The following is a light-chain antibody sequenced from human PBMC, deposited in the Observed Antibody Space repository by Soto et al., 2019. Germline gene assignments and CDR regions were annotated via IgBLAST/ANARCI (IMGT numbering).Light chain of an antibody. CDR1: QSVNSY. CDR3: QQRSDWPT. J-gene: IGKJ2*01. V-gene: IGKV3-11*01. Sequence: EIVLTQSPATLSLSPGERATLSCRASQSVNSYLAWYQQKPGQASRLLIYDASNRATGIPARFSGTGSGTDFTLTIGSLEPEDVAVYYCQQRSDWPTFGQGTKLEIK. CDR2: DAS.